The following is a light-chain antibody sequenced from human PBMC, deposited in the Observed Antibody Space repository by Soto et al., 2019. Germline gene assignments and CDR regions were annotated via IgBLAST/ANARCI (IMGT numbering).Light chain of an antibody. CDR1: QGIASY. CDR2: AAS. CDR3: QKYDSAPSLT. J-gene: IGKJ4*01. V-gene: IGKV1-27*01. Sequence: DIQMTQSPSSLSASVGDRVTDTCRASQGIASYIAWYRQKPGKVPKLLIYAASTLQPGVPSRFSGSGSGTDFTLTISSLQPEDVATYYCQKYDSAPSLTFGGGTKVEIK.